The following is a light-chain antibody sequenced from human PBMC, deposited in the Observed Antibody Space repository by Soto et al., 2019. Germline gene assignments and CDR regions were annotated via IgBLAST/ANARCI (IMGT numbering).Light chain of an antibody. J-gene: IGLJ1*01. CDR1: ASTIGRNY. CDR2: RNS. Sequence: QSVLPQSPSGSGTPGQMVTISCSGSASTIGRNYVYWYQQLPGTAPKLLIYRNSQRPSGVPDRFSGSKSGTSASLAISGLRSEDEADYYCAAWDDNLSGLYVFGAGTKVTVL. CDR3: AAWDDNLSGLYV. V-gene: IGLV1-47*01.